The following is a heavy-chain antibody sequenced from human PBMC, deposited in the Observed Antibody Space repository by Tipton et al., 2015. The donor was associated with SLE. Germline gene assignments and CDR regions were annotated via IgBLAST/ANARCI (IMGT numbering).Heavy chain of an antibody. V-gene: IGHV4-39*07. D-gene: IGHD4-11*01. CDR3: AREFLNPVTTVHYYFDL. J-gene: IGHJ2*01. Sequence: TLSLTCTVSGGSISSTSYYWGWIRQPPGKGLEWIGSVYYSGSTYYNPSLKSRVTISVDTSKNHFSLKLISVTAADTAVYYCAREFLNPVTTVHYYFDLWGRGTLVTVSS. CDR1: GGSISSTSYY. CDR2: VYYSGST.